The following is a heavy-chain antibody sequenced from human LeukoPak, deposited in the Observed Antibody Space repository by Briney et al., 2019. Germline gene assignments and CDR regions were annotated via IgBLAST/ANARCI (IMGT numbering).Heavy chain of an antibody. CDR2: IYYSGST. Sequence: PSETLSLTCSVSGDSISSSSSYWGWIRQPPGKGLEWIGSIYYSGSTYYNTSLKSRVTISVDTSKNQFSLKLSSVTAADTAVYYCARIRYSGYDSYYFDYWGQGTLVTVSS. V-gene: IGHV4-39*01. CDR1: GDSISSSSSY. D-gene: IGHD5-12*01. CDR3: ARIRYSGYDSYYFDY. J-gene: IGHJ4*02.